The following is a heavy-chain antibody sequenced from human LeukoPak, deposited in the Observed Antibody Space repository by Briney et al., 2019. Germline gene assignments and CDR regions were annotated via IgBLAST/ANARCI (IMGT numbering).Heavy chain of an antibody. D-gene: IGHD3-22*01. CDR2: ISGSGGST. CDR3: AKGVRGFSTHYYDSSGYLSF. CDR1: GFTFSSYA. J-gene: IGHJ4*02. V-gene: IGHV3-23*01. Sequence: GGSLRPSCAASGFTFSSYAMSWVRQAPGKGLEWVSAISGSGGSTYYADSVKGRFTISRDNSKNTLYLQMNSLRAEDTAVYYCAKGVRGFSTHYYDSSGYLSFWGQGTLVTVSS.